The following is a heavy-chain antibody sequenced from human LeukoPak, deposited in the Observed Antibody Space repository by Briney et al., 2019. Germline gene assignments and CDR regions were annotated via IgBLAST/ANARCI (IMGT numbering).Heavy chain of an antibody. CDR3: ARGEVLVWGGPYYYYMDV. J-gene: IGHJ6*03. V-gene: IGHV1-69*05. CDR1: GGTFSSYA. CDR2: IIPIFGTA. D-gene: IGHD2-8*01. Sequence: SVKVSCKASGGTFSSYAISWVRQAPGQGLEWMGGIIPIFGTANYAQKLQGRVTMTTDTSTSTAYMELRSLRSDDTAVYYCARGEVLVWGGPYYYYMDVWGKGTTVTVSS.